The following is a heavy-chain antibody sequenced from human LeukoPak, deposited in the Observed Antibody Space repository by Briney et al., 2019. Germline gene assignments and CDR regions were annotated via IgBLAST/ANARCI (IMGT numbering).Heavy chain of an antibody. V-gene: IGHV1-3*01. CDR3: ARDRSGSGYPNRFDP. J-gene: IGHJ5*02. CDR1: GYTFTSYA. D-gene: IGHD3-22*01. CDR2: INAGNGNT. Sequence: ASVKVSCKASGYTFTSYAMHWVRQAPGQRLEWMGWINAGNGNTKYSQKFQGRVTITRDTSASTAYMELSSLRSEDTAVYYCARDRSGSGYPNRFDPWGQGTLVTVSS.